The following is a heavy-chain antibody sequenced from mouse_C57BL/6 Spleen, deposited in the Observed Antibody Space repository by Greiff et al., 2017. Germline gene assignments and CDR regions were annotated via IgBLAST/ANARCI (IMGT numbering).Heavy chain of an antibody. D-gene: IGHD4-1*01. J-gene: IGHJ1*03. CDR3: ARRDWDAWYFDV. V-gene: IGHV1-55*01. CDR1: GYTFTSYW. CDR2: IYPGSGST. Sequence: VQLQQPGAELVKPGGSVKMSCKASGYTFTSYWITWVKQRPGQGLEWIGDIYPGSGSTNYNEKFKSKATLTVDTSSSTAYMQLSSLTSEDSAVYYCARRDWDAWYFDVWGTGTTVTVSS.